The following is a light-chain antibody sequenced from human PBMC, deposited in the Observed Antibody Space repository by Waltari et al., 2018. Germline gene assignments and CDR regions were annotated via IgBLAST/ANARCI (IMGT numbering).Light chain of an antibody. CDR1: QTITNY. J-gene: IGKJ1*01. CDR2: GAS. CDR3: QPTYTTPRT. Sequence: DIQMTQLPTPLSSSVEDRVNITCRASQTITNYLNWYQQKSGKAPRLLIYGASNLQGVVPSRFRGSGTGAEFTVSISHLQQEGFARYSCQPTYTTPRTLDQGTEVE. V-gene: IGKV1-39*01.